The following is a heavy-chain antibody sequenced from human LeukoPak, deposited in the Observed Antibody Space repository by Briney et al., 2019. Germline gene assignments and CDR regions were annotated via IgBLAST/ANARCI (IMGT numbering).Heavy chain of an antibody. CDR3: ARGIRTLWFGEAFYYGMDV. J-gene: IGHJ6*02. Sequence: SETPSLTCAVYGGSFSGYYWSWIRQPPGKGLEWIGEINHSGSANYNPSLKSRVTISVDTSKNQFSLKLSSVTAADTAVYYCARGIRTLWFGEAFYYGMDVWGQGTTVTVSS. CDR1: GGSFSGYY. CDR2: INHSGSA. D-gene: IGHD3-10*01. V-gene: IGHV4-34*01.